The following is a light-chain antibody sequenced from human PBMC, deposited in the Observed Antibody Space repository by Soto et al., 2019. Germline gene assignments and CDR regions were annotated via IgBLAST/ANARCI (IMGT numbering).Light chain of an antibody. J-gene: IGLJ2*01. V-gene: IGLV1-44*01. CDR2: SND. CDR1: SSNIGMHS. CDR3: AAWDDTLGGHVA. Sequence: QSVLTQSPSASGTPGQRVTISCSGKSSNIGMHSVNWYQQVPGAAPKLLIYSNDQRPSGVPQRISGSRSGTSASLAISELQSEDEADYYCAAWDDTLGGHVAFGGGTKLTVL.